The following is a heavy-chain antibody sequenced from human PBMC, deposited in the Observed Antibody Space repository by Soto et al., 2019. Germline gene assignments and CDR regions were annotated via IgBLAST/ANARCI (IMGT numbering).Heavy chain of an antibody. CDR2: ISAYNGNT. Sequence: VASVKVSCKASGYTFTSYGISGVRQAPGQGLEWMGWISAYNGNTNYAQKLQGRVTMTTDTSTSTAYMELRSLRSDDTAVYYCARDLDRGPGYYYDSSGYYSSPEYFQHWGQGTLVTVSS. CDR1: GYTFTSYG. V-gene: IGHV1-18*01. D-gene: IGHD3-22*01. J-gene: IGHJ1*01. CDR3: ARDLDRGPGYYYDSSGYYSSPEYFQH.